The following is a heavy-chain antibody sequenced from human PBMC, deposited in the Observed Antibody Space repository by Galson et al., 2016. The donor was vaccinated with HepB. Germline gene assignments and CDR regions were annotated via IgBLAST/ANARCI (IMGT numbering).Heavy chain of an antibody. J-gene: IGHJ3*02. CDR1: GFTFNIFA. Sequence: SLRLSCAASGFTFNIFAMHWVRQAPGKGLQWVALISYDGNKRYSADSVKGRFTISRDNSKNTVDLQMNSLTAEETGVYYCARGTGSSGRTYVRDGFDIWGQGTLVTVAS. CDR3: ARGTGSSGRTYVRDGFDI. V-gene: IGHV3-30*04. D-gene: IGHD3-16*01. CDR2: ISYDGNKR.